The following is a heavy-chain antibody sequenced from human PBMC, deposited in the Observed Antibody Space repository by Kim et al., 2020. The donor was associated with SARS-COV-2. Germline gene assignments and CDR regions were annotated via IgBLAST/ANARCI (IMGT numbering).Heavy chain of an antibody. CDR3: ARDRSVYYDILTGPNDAFDI. CDR2: ISSSSSTI. CDR1: GFTFSSYS. V-gene: IGHV3-48*04. D-gene: IGHD3-9*01. Sequence: GGSLRLSCAASGFTFSSYSMNWVRQAPGKGLEWVSYISSSSSTIYYADSVKGRFTISRDNAKNSLYLQMNSLRAEDTAVYYCARDRSVYYDILTGPNDAFDIWGQGTMVTVSS. J-gene: IGHJ3*02.